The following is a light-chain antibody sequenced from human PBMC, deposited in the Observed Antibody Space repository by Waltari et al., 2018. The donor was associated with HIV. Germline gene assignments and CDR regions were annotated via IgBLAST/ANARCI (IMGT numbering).Light chain of an antibody. V-gene: IGKV1-27*01. Sequence: DIQMSQAPSSLSASVGDRVTITCRASRDIKNDLSWYQQKPGEVPSLLIYAASTLRSGVPSRFRGSGSETDFTLTINGLQPEDVASYYCQNYDSAPVAFGQGTRLEI. J-gene: IGKJ5*01. CDR1: RDIKND. CDR3: QNYDSAPVA. CDR2: AAS.